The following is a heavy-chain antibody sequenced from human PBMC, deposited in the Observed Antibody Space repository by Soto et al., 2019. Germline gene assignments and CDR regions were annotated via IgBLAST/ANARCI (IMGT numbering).Heavy chain of an antibody. CDR3: AREPPNRSRWQDAFDI. V-gene: IGHV3-11*05. CDR1: GFTFIDYY. Sequence: GGSLRLSCAVSGFTFIDYYISWIRQAPLKVLELFSYISSSSSYTNYAESVKGLFTIARDNAKNSLYLEIKSLRAEDTAVYYCAREPPNRSRWQDAFDIWGQGAMVTVSS. CDR2: ISSSSSYT. D-gene: IGHD6-19*01. J-gene: IGHJ3*02.